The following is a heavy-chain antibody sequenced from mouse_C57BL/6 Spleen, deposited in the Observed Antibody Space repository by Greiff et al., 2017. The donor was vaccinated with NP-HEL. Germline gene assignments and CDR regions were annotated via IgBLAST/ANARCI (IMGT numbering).Heavy chain of an antibody. D-gene: IGHD2-4*01. Sequence: VQLQQSGAELVKPGASVKISCKASGYTFTDYYINWVKQRPGQGLEWIGKIGPGSGSTYYNEKFKGKATLTADKSSSTAYMQLSSLTSEDSAVYFCARSGYDYDGGAWFAYWGQGTLVTVSA. CDR3: ARSGYDYDGGAWFAY. V-gene: IGHV1-77*01. J-gene: IGHJ3*01. CDR2: IGPGSGST. CDR1: GYTFTDYY.